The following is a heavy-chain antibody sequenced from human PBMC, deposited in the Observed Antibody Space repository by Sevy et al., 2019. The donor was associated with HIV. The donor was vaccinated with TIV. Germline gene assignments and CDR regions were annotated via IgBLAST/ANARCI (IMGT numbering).Heavy chain of an antibody. CDR2: IKQDGSEK. CDR3: ARAHWGGLRRFDY. D-gene: IGHD2-21*01. Sequence: GGSLRLSCAASGFTFSSYWMSWVRQAPGKGLEWVANIKQDGSEKYYVDSVKGRFTICRDNAKNLLYLQMNSLRAEDSAVYYCARAHWGGLRRFDYWGQGTLVTVSS. J-gene: IGHJ4*02. V-gene: IGHV3-7*01. CDR1: GFTFSSYW.